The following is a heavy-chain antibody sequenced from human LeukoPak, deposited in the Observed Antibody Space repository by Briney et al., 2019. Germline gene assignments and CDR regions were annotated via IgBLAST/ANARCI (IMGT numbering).Heavy chain of an antibody. V-gene: IGHV3-48*04. CDR2: ISSSARTI. CDR3: ARDIYTMDV. CDR1: GFTFSDYS. Sequence: GGSLRLSCAASGFTFSDYSMNWVRQAPGKGLEWVSYISSSARTIYYADSVKGRFTISRDNAKNTLYLQMNSLRAEDTAVYYCARDIYTMDVWGQGTTVTVSS. D-gene: IGHD3-9*01. J-gene: IGHJ6*02.